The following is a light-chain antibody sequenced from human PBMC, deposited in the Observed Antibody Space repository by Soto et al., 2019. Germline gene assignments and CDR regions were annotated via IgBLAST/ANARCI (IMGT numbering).Light chain of an antibody. CDR3: QQYGTSPWT. CDR2: DAS. J-gene: IGKJ1*01. CDR1: QSVSSY. Sequence: EIVLTQSPATLSLSPGERATLSCRASQSVSSYLAWNQQKPGQAPRVLIYDASNWATGTPARFSGSGSGTDCTLTISRLEPGDLAVYYCQQYGTSPWTFGQGTKVEIK. V-gene: IGKV3-11*01.